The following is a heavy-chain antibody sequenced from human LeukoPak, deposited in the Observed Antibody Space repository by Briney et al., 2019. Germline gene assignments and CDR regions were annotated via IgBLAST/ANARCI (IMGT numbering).Heavy chain of an antibody. D-gene: IGHD5-24*01. CDR1: GFTPSSYG. CDR2: ISYDGSNK. Sequence: GGSLRLSCAASGFTPSSYGMHWVRQAPGKGLEWVAVISYDGSNKYYADSVKGRFTISRDNSKNTLYLQMNSLRAEDTAVYYCAKGSEIRAFDYWGQGTLVTVSS. V-gene: IGHV3-30*18. J-gene: IGHJ4*02. CDR3: AKGSEIRAFDY.